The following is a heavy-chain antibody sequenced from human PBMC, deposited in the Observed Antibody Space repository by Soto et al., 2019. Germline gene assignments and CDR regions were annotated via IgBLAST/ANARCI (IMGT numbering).Heavy chain of an antibody. V-gene: IGHV3-23*01. CDR1: GFTFSSYA. CDR3: ARAVRSGSYPYHSYGMDF. D-gene: IGHD3-10*01. CDR2: ISGSGGST. Sequence: GGSLRLSCAASGFTFSSYAMSWVRQAPGKGLEWVSAISGSGGSTYYADSVKGRFTISRDNSKNTLYLQMNSLRAEDTAVYYCARAVRSGSYPYHSYGMDFWGQGITVTVSS. J-gene: IGHJ6*02.